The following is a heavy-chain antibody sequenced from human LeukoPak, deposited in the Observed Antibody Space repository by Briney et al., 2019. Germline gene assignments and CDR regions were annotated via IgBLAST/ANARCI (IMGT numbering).Heavy chain of an antibody. CDR1: GFTFDDYG. V-gene: IGHV3-20*04. CDR2: INWNGGST. J-gene: IGHJ6*03. Sequence: PGGSLRLSCAASGFTFDDYGMSWVRQAPGKGLEWVSGINWNGGSTGYADSVKGRFTISRDNAKNSLYLQMNSLRAEDTALYYCARDHYYGSGSYYLQTYYYYYYMDVWGKGTTVTISS. CDR3: ARDHYYGSGSYYLQTYYYYYYMDV. D-gene: IGHD3-10*01.